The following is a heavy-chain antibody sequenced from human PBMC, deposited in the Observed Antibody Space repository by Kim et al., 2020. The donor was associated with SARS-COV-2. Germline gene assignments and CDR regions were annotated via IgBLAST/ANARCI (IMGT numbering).Heavy chain of an antibody. Sequence: GGSLRLSCAASGFSFGDYAMHWVRQAPGKGLEWLSGINWNSGRIGYADSLKGRFTISRDNAKKSLYLQMNSLRAEDTALYYCAKDILYYGSGNYLYYGMDVWGQGTTVTVSS. V-gene: IGHV3-9*01. CDR1: GFSFGDYA. J-gene: IGHJ6*02. CDR3: AKDILYYGSGNYLYYGMDV. CDR2: INWNSGRI. D-gene: IGHD3-10*01.